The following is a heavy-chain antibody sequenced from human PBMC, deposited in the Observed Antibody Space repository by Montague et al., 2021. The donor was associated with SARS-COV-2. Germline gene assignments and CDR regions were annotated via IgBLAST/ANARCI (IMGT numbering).Heavy chain of an antibody. CDR3: ARWDPQTLTVIALRGKSDNDY. V-gene: IGHV4-34*01. CDR2: INDRGVTNY. J-gene: IGHJ4*02. D-gene: IGHD4-11*01. Sequence: SETLSLTCDVYGESFSDFFWSWIRQPPGKGLEWIAEINDRGVTNYNYNPALRIRITISTYTSKNQFSLKLMSVTAADTAVYYCARWDPQTLTVIALRGKSDNDYWGQGTLVTVSS. CDR1: GESFSDFF.